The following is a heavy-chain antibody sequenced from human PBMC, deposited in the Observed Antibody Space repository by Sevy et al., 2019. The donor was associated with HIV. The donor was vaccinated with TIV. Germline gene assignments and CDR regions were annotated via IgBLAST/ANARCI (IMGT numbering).Heavy chain of an antibody. J-gene: IGHJ3*02. CDR2: INHGGST. V-gene: IGHV4-34*01. CDR1: GGSFSGYY. CDR3: ARVPRWLKDAFDI. Sequence: KQSQTLSLTCAVYGGSFSGYYWSWIRQPPGKGLEWIGEINHGGSTNYNPSLKSRVTISVDTSKNQFSLKLISVTAADTAVYYCARVPRWLKDAFDIWGQGTMVTVSS. D-gene: IGHD3-16*01.